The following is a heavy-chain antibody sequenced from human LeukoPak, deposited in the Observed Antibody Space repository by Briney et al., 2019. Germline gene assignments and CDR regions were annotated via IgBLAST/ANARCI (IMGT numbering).Heavy chain of an antibody. CDR3: AREDCSSTSCYEGMDYYYYYGMDV. D-gene: IGHD2-2*01. J-gene: IGHJ6*04. CDR1: GGTFSSYA. Sequence: SVKVSCKASGGTFSSYAISWVRQAPGQGLEWMGGIIPIFGTANYAQKFQGRVTITADESTSTAYMELSSLRSEDMAVYYCAREDCSSTSCYEGMDYYYYYGMDVWGKGTTVTVSS. CDR2: IIPIFGTA. V-gene: IGHV1-69*01.